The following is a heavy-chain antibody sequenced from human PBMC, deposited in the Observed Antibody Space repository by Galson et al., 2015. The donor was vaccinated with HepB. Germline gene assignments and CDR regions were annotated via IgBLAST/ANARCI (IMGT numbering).Heavy chain of an antibody. J-gene: IGHJ4*02. Sequence: SLRLSCAASGFTFSSYSMNWVRQAPGKGLEWVSSISCSSSYIYYADSVKGRFTISRDNAKNSLYLQMNSLRAEDTAVYYCARISGPYYYDSSGFSVAYFDYWGQGTLVTVSS. D-gene: IGHD3-22*01. CDR1: GFTFSSYS. V-gene: IGHV3-21*01. CDR2: ISCSSSYI. CDR3: ARISGPYYYDSSGFSVAYFDY.